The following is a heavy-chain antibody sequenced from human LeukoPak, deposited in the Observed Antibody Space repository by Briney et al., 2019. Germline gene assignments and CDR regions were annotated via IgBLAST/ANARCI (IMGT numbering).Heavy chain of an antibody. CDR3: AHSKSGSCWYGQYYFDY. CDR1: GFSLSTSGVG. Sequence: SGPTLVKPTQTLTLTCTFSGFSLSTSGVGVGWIRQPPGKALEWLALIYWNDDKRYSPSLKSRLTITKDTSKNQVVLTMTNMDPVDTATYYCAHSKSGSCWYGQYYFDYWGQGTLVTVSS. V-gene: IGHV2-5*01. D-gene: IGHD1-26*01. J-gene: IGHJ4*02. CDR2: IYWNDDK.